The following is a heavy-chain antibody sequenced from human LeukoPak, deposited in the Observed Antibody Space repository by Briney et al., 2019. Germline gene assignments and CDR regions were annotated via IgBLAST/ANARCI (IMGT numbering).Heavy chain of an antibody. CDR1: GGSMSGYY. J-gene: IGHJ4*02. D-gene: IGHD3-22*01. V-gene: IGHV4-4*07. Sequence: SETLSLTCSVSGGSMSGYYWSWLRQFAGKGLEWIGRIYSSESINYSPSLKSRVTMSVDTSKNRFYLKLTSVTAADTALYYCARDRSAAYYRDYFDYWGQGVLVTVSS. CDR3: ARDRSAAYYRDYFDY. CDR2: IYSSESI.